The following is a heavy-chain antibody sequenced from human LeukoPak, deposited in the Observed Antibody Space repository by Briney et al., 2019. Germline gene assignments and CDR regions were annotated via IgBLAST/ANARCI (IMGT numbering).Heavy chain of an antibody. CDR1: GYTFINYF. Sequence: ASVTVSCKASGYTFINYFISWVRQAPGQGLEWMGWISAYNGNTNYAQKLQDRVTMTTDTSTSTAYMELRSLRSDDTAVYYCARRSGFGEDLPHDAFDIWGQGTMVTVSS. J-gene: IGHJ3*02. CDR3: ARRSGFGEDLPHDAFDI. CDR2: ISAYNGNT. D-gene: IGHD3-10*01. V-gene: IGHV1-18*01.